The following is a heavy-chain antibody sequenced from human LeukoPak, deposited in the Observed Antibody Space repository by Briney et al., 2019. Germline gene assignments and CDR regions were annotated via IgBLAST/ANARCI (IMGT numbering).Heavy chain of an antibody. J-gene: IGHJ6*02. V-gene: IGHV1-18*01. Sequence: GASVKVSCKASGYTFTSYGISWVRQAPGQGLEWMGWISAYNGNTNYAQKLQGRVTTTTDTSTSTAYMELRSLRSDDTAVYYCAGVEGYSYGPDYGMDVWGQGTTVTVSS. CDR3: AGVEGYSYGPDYGMDV. CDR1: GYTFTSYG. CDR2: ISAYNGNT. D-gene: IGHD5-18*01.